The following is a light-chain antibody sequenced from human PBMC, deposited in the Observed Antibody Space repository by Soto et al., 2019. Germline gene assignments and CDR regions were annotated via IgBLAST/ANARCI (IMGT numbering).Light chain of an antibody. CDR1: SSDVGGYNY. CDR3: CSYAATYTFYV. V-gene: IGLV2-11*01. J-gene: IGLJ1*01. Sequence: LTQPRSLSGSPGQSVTISCAGTSSDVGGYNYVSWYQQHPGKAPKLMIYDVSKRPSGVPDRFSGSKSGNTASLTISGLQAEDEADYYCCSYAATYTFYVFGTGTKVXVL. CDR2: DVS.